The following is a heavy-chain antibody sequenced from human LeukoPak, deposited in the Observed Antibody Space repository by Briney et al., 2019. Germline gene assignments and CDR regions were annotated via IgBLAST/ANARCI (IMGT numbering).Heavy chain of an antibody. J-gene: IGHJ6*02. Sequence: ASVKVSCKASGGTFSSYAISWVRQAPGQGLEWMGGIIPIFGTANYAQKFQGRVTITADESTSTAYMELSSLRSEDTAVYYCASGAFDYYYYGIDVWGQGTTVTVSS. CDR2: IIPIFGTA. CDR1: GGTFSSYA. CDR3: ASGAFDYYYYGIDV. D-gene: IGHD3-3*02. V-gene: IGHV1-69*13.